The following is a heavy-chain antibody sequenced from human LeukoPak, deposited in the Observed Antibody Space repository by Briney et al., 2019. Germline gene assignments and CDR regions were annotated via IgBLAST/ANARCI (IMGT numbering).Heavy chain of an antibody. Sequence: GGSLRLSCAASGFTFSSYAMHWVRQAPGKGLEWVAVISYDGSNKYYADSVKGRFTISRDNSKNTLYLQMNSVRAEDTAVYYCARVPQWLVLFSWFDPWGQGTLVTVSS. CDR2: ISYDGSNK. CDR3: ARVPQWLVLFSWFDP. D-gene: IGHD6-19*01. J-gene: IGHJ5*02. CDR1: GFTFSSYA. V-gene: IGHV3-30-3*01.